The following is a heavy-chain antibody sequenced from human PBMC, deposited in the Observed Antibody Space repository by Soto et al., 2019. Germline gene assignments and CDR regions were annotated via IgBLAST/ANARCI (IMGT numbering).Heavy chain of an antibody. CDR1: GYTFTSYD. Sequence: QVQLVQSGAEVKKPGASVKVSCKASGYTFTSYDINWVRQATGQGLEWMGWMNPNSGNTGYAQKFQGRVTMTRNISISTAYMELSSLRSEDTAVYYCARGIAAAVYYYYGMDVWGQGTTVTVSS. V-gene: IGHV1-8*01. CDR3: ARGIAAAVYYYYGMDV. J-gene: IGHJ6*02. D-gene: IGHD6-13*01. CDR2: MNPNSGNT.